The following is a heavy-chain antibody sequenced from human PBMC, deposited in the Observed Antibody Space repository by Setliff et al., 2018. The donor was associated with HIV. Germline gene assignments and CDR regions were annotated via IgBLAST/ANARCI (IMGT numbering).Heavy chain of an antibody. CDR1: GYSISSGYY. Sequence: SETLSLTCTVSGYSISSGYYWGWIRQPPGKGLEWIGSIYHSGSTYNTPSLKSRVTISLDTSKNQFSLRLSSVTAADTAIYYCARRTIWGDAFDIWGQGTMVTVSS. V-gene: IGHV4-38-2*02. CDR3: ARRTIWGDAFDI. D-gene: IGHD3-16*01. J-gene: IGHJ3*02. CDR2: IYHSGST.